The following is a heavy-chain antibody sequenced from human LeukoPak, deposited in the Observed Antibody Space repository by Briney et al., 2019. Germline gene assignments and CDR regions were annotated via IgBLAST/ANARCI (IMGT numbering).Heavy chain of an antibody. D-gene: IGHD5-18*01. J-gene: IGHJ4*02. CDR1: GGSISSYY. V-gene: IGHV4-59*01. CDR2: IYYSGST. CDR3: ARMGFDTATAR. Sequence: SETLSLTCTVSGGSISSYYWSWIRQPPGKGLEWIGYIYYSGSTNYNPSLKSRATISVDTSKNQFSLKLSSVTAADTAVYYCARMGFDTATARWGQGTLVTVSS.